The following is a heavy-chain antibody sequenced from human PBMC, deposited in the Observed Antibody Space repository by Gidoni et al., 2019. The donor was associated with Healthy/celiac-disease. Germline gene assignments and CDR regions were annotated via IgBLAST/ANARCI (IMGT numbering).Heavy chain of an antibody. D-gene: IGHD3-9*01. V-gene: IGHV3-7*03. CDR3: ARVEPDGAPTYYDILTGRPPRGYFDY. CDR2: IKQDGSEK. Sequence: EVQLVESGGGLVQPGGSLRLSCAASGFTFSSYWMSWVRQAPGKGLEWVANIKQDGSEKYYVDSVKGRFTISRDNAKNSLYLQMNSLRAEDTAVYYCARVEPDGAPTYYDILTGRPPRGYFDYWGQGTLVTVSS. CDR1: GFTFSSYW. J-gene: IGHJ4*02.